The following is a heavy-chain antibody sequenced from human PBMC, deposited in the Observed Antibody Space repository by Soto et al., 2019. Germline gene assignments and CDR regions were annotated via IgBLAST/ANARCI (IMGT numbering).Heavy chain of an antibody. CDR3: ARDYAFDI. V-gene: IGHV1-69*08. CDR2: IIPILGIA. J-gene: IGHJ3*02. CDR1: GGTFSSYT. Sequence: QVQLVQSGAEVNKPGSSVKVSCKGSGGTFSSYTISWERRTPGQGLEWMGRIIPILGIANYAQKFQGRVTITADKSTSTAYMELSSLISEDTAVYYCARDYAFDIWGQGTMVTVSS.